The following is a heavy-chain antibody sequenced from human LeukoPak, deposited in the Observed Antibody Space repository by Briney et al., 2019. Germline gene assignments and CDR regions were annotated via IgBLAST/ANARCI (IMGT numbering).Heavy chain of an antibody. Sequence: GESLKISCKGSGYSFTSYWIGWVRQMPGKGLEWMGIIYPGDSDTRYSPSFQGQVTISADKSISTAYLQWSSLKASDTAMYYCASFYGSGSYYRGYFDYWGQGTLVTVSS. CDR3: ASFYGSGSYYRGYFDY. V-gene: IGHV5-51*01. CDR1: GYSFTSYW. D-gene: IGHD3-10*01. CDR2: IYPGDSDT. J-gene: IGHJ4*02.